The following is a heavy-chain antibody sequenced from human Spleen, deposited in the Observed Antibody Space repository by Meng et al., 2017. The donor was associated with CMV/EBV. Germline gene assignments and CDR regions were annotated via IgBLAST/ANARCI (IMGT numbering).Heavy chain of an antibody. Sequence: GESLKISCKGSGYSFTNYWIGWVRQMPGKGLEWVGIIYPGDSDTRYSPSFQGQVTISADRSISTAYIQWSSLKASDTAMYYCARLSGYSMDKDAFDIWGQGTMVTVSS. CDR3: ARLSGYSMDKDAFDI. D-gene: IGHD3-22*01. J-gene: IGHJ3*02. V-gene: IGHV5-51*01. CDR2: IYPGDSDT. CDR1: GYSFTNYW.